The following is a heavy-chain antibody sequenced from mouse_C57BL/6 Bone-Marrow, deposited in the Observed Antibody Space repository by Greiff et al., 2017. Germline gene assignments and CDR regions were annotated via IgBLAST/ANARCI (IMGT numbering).Heavy chain of an antibody. D-gene: IGHD2-13*01. CDR3: ARYGDVFYAMWY. CDR2: INPSTGGT. J-gene: IGHJ4*01. V-gene: IGHV1-42*01. Sequence: EVQLQQSGPELVKPGASVKISCKASGYSFTGYYMNWVKQSPEKSLEWIGEINPSTGGTHYNQKFKAKATLTVDKSSSTAYMQLKSLTSEDSAVYYCARYGDVFYAMWYWGQGTSVTASS. CDR1: GYSFTGYY.